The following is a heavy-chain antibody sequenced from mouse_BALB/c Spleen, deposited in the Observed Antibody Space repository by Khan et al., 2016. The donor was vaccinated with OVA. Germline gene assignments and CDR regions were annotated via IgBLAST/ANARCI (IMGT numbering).Heavy chain of an antibody. D-gene: IGHD2-14*01. CDR3: ARGGYGGFAY. CDR2: INPNNGGT. J-gene: IGHJ3*01. CDR1: GYTFTDYN. V-gene: IGHV1-18*01. Sequence: VRLQQSGPELVKPGASVKIPCKASGYTFTDYNMDWVKQSHGKSLEWIGDINPNNGGTIYNQKFKGKATLTVDKSASTAYMELRNLTSEDTAVYYCARGGYGGFAYWGQGTLVTVSA.